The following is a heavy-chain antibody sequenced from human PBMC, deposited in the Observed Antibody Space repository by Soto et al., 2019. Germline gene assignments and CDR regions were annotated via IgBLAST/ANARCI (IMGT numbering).Heavy chain of an antibody. J-gene: IGHJ6*02. CDR3: ARDSVRDYLYYYYGMDV. Sequence: GXSLGLSWAASGFTFCSYTMNWVRQAPVRGLEWVSSIGTSSSYIYYADSVKGRFTISRDNAKNSLFLQMNSLRADDTAVYYCARDSVRDYLYYYYGMDVWGQGTTVTVSS. D-gene: IGHD4-17*01. V-gene: IGHV3-21*01. CDR1: GFTFCSYT. CDR2: IGTSSSYI.